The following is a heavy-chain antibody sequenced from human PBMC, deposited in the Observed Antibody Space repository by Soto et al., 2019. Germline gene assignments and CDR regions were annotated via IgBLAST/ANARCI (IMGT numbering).Heavy chain of an antibody. V-gene: IGHV6-1*01. CDR1: GDSVSSNSAA. Sequence: SHTLSLTGAISGDSVSSNSAAWNWIRQSPSRGLEWLGRTYYRSKWYNDYAVSVKSRITINPDTSKNQFSLQLNSVTPEDTAVYYCARLSCSSTSCYGYNWFDTWGQPPLVTVYS. J-gene: IGHJ5*02. CDR2: TYYRSKWYN. CDR3: ARLSCSSTSCYGYNWFDT. D-gene: IGHD2-2*01.